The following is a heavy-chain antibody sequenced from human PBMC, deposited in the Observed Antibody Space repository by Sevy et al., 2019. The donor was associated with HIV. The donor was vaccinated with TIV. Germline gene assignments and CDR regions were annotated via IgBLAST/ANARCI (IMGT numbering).Heavy chain of an antibody. Sequence: GGSLRLSCVASGFSLNIYSMSWVRQAPGKRLEWVSTLSFGCGRINHADSVQGRFTMSRDDSKKTVYLEMNSLRPEDTAVYYCAREGCTKPHDYWGQGSLVTVSS. V-gene: IGHV3-23*01. D-gene: IGHD2-8*01. CDR2: LSFGCGRI. J-gene: IGHJ4*02. CDR3: AREGCTKPHDY. CDR1: GFSLNIYS.